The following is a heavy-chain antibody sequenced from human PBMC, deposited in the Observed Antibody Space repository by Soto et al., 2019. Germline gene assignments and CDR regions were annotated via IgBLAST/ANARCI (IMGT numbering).Heavy chain of an antibody. CDR2: INHSGST. CDR3: ARGRGVRGVTMYYGMDV. J-gene: IGHJ6*02. V-gene: IGHV4-34*01. CDR1: GGSFSGYY. D-gene: IGHD3-10*01. Sequence: SETLSLTCAVYGGSFSGYYWSWIRQPPGKGLEWIWEINHSGSTNYNPSLKSRVTISVDTSKNQFSLKLSSVTAADTAVYYCARGRGVRGVTMYYGMDVWGQGTTVTVSS.